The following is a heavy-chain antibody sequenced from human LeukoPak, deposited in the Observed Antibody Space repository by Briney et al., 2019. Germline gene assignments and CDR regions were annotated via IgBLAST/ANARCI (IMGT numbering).Heavy chain of an antibody. CDR1: GGSFSGYY. Sequence: SETLSLTCAVYGGSFSGYYWSWIRQPPGKGLEWIGEINHSGSTNYNPSLKSRVTISVDTSKNQFSLKLSSVTAADTAVYYCARIVSSGWTKWGQGTLVTVPS. D-gene: IGHD6-19*01. J-gene: IGHJ4*02. V-gene: IGHV4-34*01. CDR2: INHSGST. CDR3: ARIVSSGWTK.